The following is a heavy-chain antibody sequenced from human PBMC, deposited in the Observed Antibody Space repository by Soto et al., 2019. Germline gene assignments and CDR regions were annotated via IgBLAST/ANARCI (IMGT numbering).Heavy chain of an antibody. D-gene: IGHD2-2*01. CDR3: ARGETLTQYAY. J-gene: IGHJ4*02. V-gene: IGHV4-61*01. CDR1: GVSVSSGSFY. CDR2: ISYSGTT. Sequence: QVQLQESGPGLVKPSETLSLTCPVSGVSVSSGSFYWAWIRQPPGKGLEWIGFISYSGTTNYNPSLKSRVTISVDTSSSQLSLMVSSLTAADTALYDCARGETLTQYAYWGQGNLVTVSS.